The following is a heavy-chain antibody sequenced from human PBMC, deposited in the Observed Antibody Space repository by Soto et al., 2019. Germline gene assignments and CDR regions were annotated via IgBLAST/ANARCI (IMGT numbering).Heavy chain of an antibody. CDR1: GGSVSSGSYY. CDR2: IYNSGNT. J-gene: IGHJ5*02. CDR3: AGDYSIP. Sequence: NPSETLSLTCTVSGGSVSSGSYYWSWIRQPPGKGLEWIGYIYNSGNTNHNPSLKSRVSISIDPSNNQISLKLSSVTAADTAVYYCAGDYSIPWGQGTLVTVSS. V-gene: IGHV4-61*01. D-gene: IGHD4-4*01.